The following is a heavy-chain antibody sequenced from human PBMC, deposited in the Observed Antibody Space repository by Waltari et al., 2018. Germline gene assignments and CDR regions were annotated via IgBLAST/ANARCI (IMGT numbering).Heavy chain of an antibody. CDR1: GGSFSGYY. Sequence: QVQLQQWGAGLLKPSETLSLTCAVYGGSFSGYYWSWIRQPPGKGLEWIGEINQSGSTNYNPSLKGRVTISVDTSKNQFSLKLSSGTAADTAVYYCARRYDYGDTPSAVDYWGQGTLVTVFS. D-gene: IGHD4-17*01. CDR3: ARRYDYGDTPSAVDY. J-gene: IGHJ4*02. V-gene: IGHV4-34*01. CDR2: INQSGST.